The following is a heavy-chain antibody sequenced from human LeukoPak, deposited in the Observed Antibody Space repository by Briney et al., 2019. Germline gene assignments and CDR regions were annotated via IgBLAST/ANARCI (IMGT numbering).Heavy chain of an antibody. Sequence: PGGSLRLSCAASGFSFNSYNMNRVRQAPGKGLEWVSSISTGSSYTYSADSVKGRFTISRDNAKKSLYLQMNSLRAEDTAVYYCARGTYYSDDIFYLSAIDYWGQGTLVTVSS. CDR1: GFSFNSYN. D-gene: IGHD3-22*01. CDR2: ISTGSSYT. V-gene: IGHV3-21*01. CDR3: ARGTYYSDDIFYLSAIDY. J-gene: IGHJ4*02.